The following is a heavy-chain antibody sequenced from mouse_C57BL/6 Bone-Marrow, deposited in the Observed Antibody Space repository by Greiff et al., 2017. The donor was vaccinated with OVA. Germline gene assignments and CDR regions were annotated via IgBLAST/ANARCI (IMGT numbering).Heavy chain of an antibody. J-gene: IGHJ2*01. V-gene: IGHV1-53*01. D-gene: IGHD1-1*01. CDR1: GYTFTSYW. CDR2: INPSNGGT. CDR3: ARLLGDY. Sequence: QVQLKESGPELVKPGASVKISCKASGYTFTSYWMHWVKQRPGQGLEWIGDINPSNGGTNYNEKFKSKATLTVDKSSSTAYMHLSSLTSEDSAVYYCARLLGDYWGQGTTLTVSS.